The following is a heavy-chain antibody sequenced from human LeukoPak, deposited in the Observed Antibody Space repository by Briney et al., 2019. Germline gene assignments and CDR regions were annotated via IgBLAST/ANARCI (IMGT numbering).Heavy chain of an antibody. CDR1: GYTFTTYG. CDR2: ISAYNGNT. Sequence: GASVKVSCKASGYTFTTYGITWVRQAPGQGLEWMGWISAYNGNTNYAQKFQGRVTMTIDTSTSTAYMELRSLKSDDTAAYYCARVWGYYYDSSGYSDFDYWGQGTLVTVSS. D-gene: IGHD3-22*01. V-gene: IGHV1-18*01. CDR3: ARVWGYYYDSSGYSDFDY. J-gene: IGHJ4*02.